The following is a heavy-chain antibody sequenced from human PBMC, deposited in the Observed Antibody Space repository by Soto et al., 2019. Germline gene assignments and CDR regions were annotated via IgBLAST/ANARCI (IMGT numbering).Heavy chain of an antibody. J-gene: IGHJ5*02. CDR2: ISAYNGNT. D-gene: IGHD6-13*01. CDR1: GYTFTSYG. CDR3: ARYSSSWTQWPDWFDP. Sequence: ASVKVSCKASGYTFTSYGISWVRQAPGQGLEWMGWISAYNGNTNYAQKLQGRVTMTTDTSTSTAYMELRSLRSDDTAVYYCARYSSSWTQWPDWFDPWGQGTLVTVSS. V-gene: IGHV1-18*01.